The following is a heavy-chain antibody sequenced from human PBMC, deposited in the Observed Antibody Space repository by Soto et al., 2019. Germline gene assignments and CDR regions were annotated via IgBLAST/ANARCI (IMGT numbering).Heavy chain of an antibody. CDR1: GYNFAGYW. CDR3: ARGGVSTRTFDY. D-gene: IGHD3-3*01. J-gene: IGHJ4*02. V-gene: IGHV5-51*01. CDR2: IYPSDSDT. Sequence: GEAVKISGKGSGYNFAGYWIAWVRQMPGKGLELMGIIYPSDSDTRYRPSFQGQVTISADKSISSAYLQWSSLRASDTAMYYCARGGVSTRTFDYWGQGTPVPVSS.